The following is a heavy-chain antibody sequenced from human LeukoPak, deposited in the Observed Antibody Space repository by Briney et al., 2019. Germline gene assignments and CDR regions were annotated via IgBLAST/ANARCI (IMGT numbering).Heavy chain of an antibody. V-gene: IGHV3-23*01. CDR3: AKAYDYVWGSYRSNFDY. J-gene: IGHJ4*02. CDR1: GFTFSTNA. D-gene: IGHD3-16*02. Sequence: PGGSLRLSCAASGFTFSTNAMSWVRQAPGKGLEWVSGISGSGGSTYHAESVKGRFTISRDNSKNTLYLQMNSLRAEDTAVYYCAKAYDYVWGSYRSNFDYWGQGTLVT. CDR2: ISGSGGST.